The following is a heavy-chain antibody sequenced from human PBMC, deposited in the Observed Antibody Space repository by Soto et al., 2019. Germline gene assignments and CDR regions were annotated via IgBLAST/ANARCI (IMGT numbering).Heavy chain of an antibody. CDR3: ARVSSPAAIQLWSYYYYYGMDV. J-gene: IGHJ6*02. Sequence: QVQLVQSGAEVKKPGSSVKVSCKASGGTFSSYAISWVRQAPGQGLEWMGGIIPIFGTANYAQKFQGRVTITAYKSTSTAYMELSSLRSEDTAVYYCARVSSPAAIQLWSYYYYYGMDVWGQGTTVTVSS. V-gene: IGHV1-69*14. CDR2: IIPIFGTA. D-gene: IGHD5-18*01. CDR1: GGTFSSYA.